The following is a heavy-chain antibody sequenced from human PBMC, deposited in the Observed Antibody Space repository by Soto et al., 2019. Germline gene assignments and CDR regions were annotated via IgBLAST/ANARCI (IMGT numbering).Heavy chain of an antibody. CDR2: INAGNGNT. J-gene: IGHJ3*02. D-gene: IGHD3-9*01. CDR1: GYTFTSYA. CDR3: ARDKPYDILTGYYDAFDI. Sequence: ASVKVSCKASGYTFTSYAMHWVRQAPGQRLEWMGWINAGNGNTKYSQKFQGRVTITRDTSASTAYMELSSLRSEDTAVYYCARDKPYDILTGYYDAFDIWGQGTMVTVSS. V-gene: IGHV1-3*01.